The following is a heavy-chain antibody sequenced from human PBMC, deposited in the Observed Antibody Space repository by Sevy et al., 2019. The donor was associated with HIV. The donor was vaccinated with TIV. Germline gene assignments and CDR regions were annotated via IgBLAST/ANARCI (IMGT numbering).Heavy chain of an antibody. J-gene: IGHJ4*02. V-gene: IGHV3-33*06. CDR3: AKDGVGITYDSSGLDY. Sequence: GGSLRLSCAASGFTFSSYGMHWVRQAPGKGLEWVGVIWYDGSNKYYADSVKGRFTISRDNSKNTLYLQMKSLRAEDTAVYYCAKDGVGITYDSSGLDYWGQGTLVTVSS. D-gene: IGHD3-22*01. CDR1: GFTFSSYG. CDR2: IWYDGSNK.